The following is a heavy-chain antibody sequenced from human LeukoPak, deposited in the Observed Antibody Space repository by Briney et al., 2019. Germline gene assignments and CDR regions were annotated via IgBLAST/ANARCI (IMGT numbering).Heavy chain of an antibody. J-gene: IGHJ6*02. CDR2: IIPILGIA. CDR3: ARDRGPPNYYYYGMDV. V-gene: IGHV1-69*04. Sequence: ASVKVSCKASGGTFSSYAISWVRQAPGQGLEWMGRIIPILGIANYAQKFQGRVPITADKSTSPAYMELSSLRSEDTAVYYCARDRGPPNYYYYGMDVWGQGTTVTVSS. CDR1: GGTFSSYA.